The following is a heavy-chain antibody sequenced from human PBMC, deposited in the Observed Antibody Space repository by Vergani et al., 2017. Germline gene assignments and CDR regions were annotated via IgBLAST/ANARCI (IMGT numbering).Heavy chain of an antibody. J-gene: IGHJ2*01. CDR2: IDPSDSYT. CDR1: GYSFTSYW. CDR3: ARRARQWLAPFDL. Sequence: EVQLVQSGAEVKKPGESLKISCKGSGYSFTSYWISWVRQMPGKGLEWMGRIDPSDSYTNYSPSFQGHVTISADKSISTAYLQWSSLKASETAMYYCARRARQWLAPFDLWGRGTLVTVSS. V-gene: IGHV5-10-1*01. D-gene: IGHD6-19*01.